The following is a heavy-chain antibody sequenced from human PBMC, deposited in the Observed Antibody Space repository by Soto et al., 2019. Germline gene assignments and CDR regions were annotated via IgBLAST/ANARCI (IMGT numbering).Heavy chain of an antibody. D-gene: IGHD1-1*01. Sequence: QAQLVQSGAEVKEPGASVKVSCKVSGYTLNNYGLTWVRQAPGEGLEWMGWISANNGNRKYAQKFQGRVTMTTDTSTGTVYMDLRRLRSDDTAGYYCATTPKYKHGYFDYLGQGTLVTVSS. V-gene: IGHV1-18*04. CDR3: ATTPKYKHGYFDY. J-gene: IGHJ4*02. CDR2: ISANNGNR. CDR1: GYTLNNYG.